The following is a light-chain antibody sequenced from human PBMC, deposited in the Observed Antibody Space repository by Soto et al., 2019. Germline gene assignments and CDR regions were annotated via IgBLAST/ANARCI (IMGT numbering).Light chain of an antibody. CDR2: AVS. Sequence: QSALTQPPSASGSPGQSVTISCTGTSSDVGAYKYVSWYQQHPGKAPKLMIYAVSERPSGVPDRFSGSKSGTSASLAITGLQAEDEADYYCQSYGGTLSPCVFGTGTKVTVL. CDR1: SSDVGAYKY. J-gene: IGLJ1*01. CDR3: QSYGGTLSPCV. V-gene: IGLV2-8*01.